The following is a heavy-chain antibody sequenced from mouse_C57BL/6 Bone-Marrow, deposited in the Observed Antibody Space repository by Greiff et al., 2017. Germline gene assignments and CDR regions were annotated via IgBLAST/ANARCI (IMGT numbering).Heavy chain of an antibody. CDR2: IDPENGDT. Sequence: VQLQQSGAELVRPGASVKLSCTASGFNIKDDYMHWVKQRPEQGLEWIGWIDPENGDTEYASKFQGKATITADTSSNPAYLQLSSLTSEDTAVYYCTRGGTTVVFDYWGQGTTLTVSS. V-gene: IGHV14-4*01. J-gene: IGHJ2*01. D-gene: IGHD1-1*01. CDR3: TRGGTTVVFDY. CDR1: GFNIKDDY.